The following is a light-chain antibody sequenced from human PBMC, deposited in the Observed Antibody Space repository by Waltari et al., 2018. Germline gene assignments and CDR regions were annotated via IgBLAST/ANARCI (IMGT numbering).Light chain of an antibody. Sequence: IVMTQSPLSLPVTLGHPAPISCRSSQSLVHRNGNTYLSWLHQRPGQPPRLLIYQISNRFSGIPDRFSGSGAGTDFTLKISSVEAEDVGVYYCVQCTHFPWTFGQGTKVEIK. J-gene: IGKJ1*01. CDR1: QSLVHRNGNTY. CDR2: QIS. V-gene: IGKV2-24*01. CDR3: VQCTHFPWT.